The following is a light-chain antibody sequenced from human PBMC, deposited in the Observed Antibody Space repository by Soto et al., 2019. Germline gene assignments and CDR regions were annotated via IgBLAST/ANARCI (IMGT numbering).Light chain of an antibody. CDR2: EVS. J-gene: IGLJ3*02. CDR1: SSDVGGYNY. Sequence: QSVLTQPASVSGSRGQSITISCTGTSSDVGGYNYVSWYQQHPGKAPKLMIFEVSNRPSGVSNRFSGSKSGNTASLTISGLQAEDEADYYCSSYTSSSTLVFGGGTKLTVL. V-gene: IGLV2-14*01. CDR3: SSYTSSSTLV.